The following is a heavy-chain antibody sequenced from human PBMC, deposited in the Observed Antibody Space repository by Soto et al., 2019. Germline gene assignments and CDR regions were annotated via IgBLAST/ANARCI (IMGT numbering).Heavy chain of an antibody. V-gene: IGHV3-23*01. CDR2: LSGNDYT. CDR1: GFTVNNHA. D-gene: IGHD2-15*01. J-gene: IGHJ5*02. Sequence: EVQVLESGGGLVQRGGSLRLSCAASGFTVNNHAVSWVRQAPGKGLEWVSTLSGNDYTYYADSVKGRFTISRDSSKNTLYMQMNSLRAEDTARYYCAKGGIVWFDPWGQGTLVTVSS. CDR3: AKGGIVWFDP.